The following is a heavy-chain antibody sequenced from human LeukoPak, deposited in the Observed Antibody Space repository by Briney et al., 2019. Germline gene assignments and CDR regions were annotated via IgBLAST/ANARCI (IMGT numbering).Heavy chain of an antibody. CDR2: INAGNGNT. V-gene: IGHV1-3*01. Sequence: WASVKVSCKASGYTFTSYAMHWVRQAPGQRLEWMGWINAGNGNTKYSQKFQGRVTITRDTSASTAYMELSSLRSEDTAVYYCARSSMVRTFDYWGQGTLVTVSS. D-gene: IGHD3-10*01. CDR3: ARSSMVRTFDY. J-gene: IGHJ4*02. CDR1: GYTFTSYA.